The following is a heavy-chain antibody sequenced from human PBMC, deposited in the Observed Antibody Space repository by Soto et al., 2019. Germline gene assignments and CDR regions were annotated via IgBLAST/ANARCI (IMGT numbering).Heavy chain of an antibody. D-gene: IGHD4-4*01. V-gene: IGHV4-61*01. CDR1: GGSLSGGSYR. CDR2: IFYTAST. Sequence: QVQLQESGPRLVKPSGTLSLTCSVSGGSLSGGSYRWSWIRQPPGKRLEWIGYIFYTASTNYNPSRKSRVTISLDKSKNQFSLKLSSVTAADAAKYYCARVPVFYIGLDGWGQGTTVTVS. CDR3: ARVPVFYIGLDG. J-gene: IGHJ6*02.